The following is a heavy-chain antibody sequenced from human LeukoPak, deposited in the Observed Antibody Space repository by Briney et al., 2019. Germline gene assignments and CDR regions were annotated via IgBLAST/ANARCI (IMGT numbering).Heavy chain of an antibody. D-gene: IGHD6-19*01. Sequence: GGSLRLSCAASGFSFDNRAMSWLRQAPGKGLEWVSTITGSGTSTYYADSVKGRFTISRDNSKNTLYLQMNSLRAEDTAVYYCARVRSGWFYFDYWGQGTLVTVSS. V-gene: IGHV3-23*01. CDR3: ARVRSGWFYFDY. CDR1: GFSFDNRA. CDR2: ITGSGTST. J-gene: IGHJ4*02.